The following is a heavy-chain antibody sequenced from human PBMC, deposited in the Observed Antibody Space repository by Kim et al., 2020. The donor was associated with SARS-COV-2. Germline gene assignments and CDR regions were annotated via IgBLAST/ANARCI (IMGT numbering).Heavy chain of an antibody. V-gene: IGHV3-43*01. Sequence: GGSLRLSCATSGFNSTDYSLHWVRQPPGKGLEWVSLIGSDGSIREYTDSVKGRFTVSRDNRKNSLYLEMNSLKPEDTGFYFCAKDESGFHFLHCWCQGP. CDR3: AKDESGFHFLHC. D-gene: IGHD3-3*02. CDR2: IGSDGSIR. CDR1: GFNSTDYS. J-gene: IGHJ4*02.